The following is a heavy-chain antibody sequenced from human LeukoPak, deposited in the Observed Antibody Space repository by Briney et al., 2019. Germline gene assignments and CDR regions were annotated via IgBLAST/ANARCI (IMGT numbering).Heavy chain of an antibody. CDR1: GYTFTSYA. Sequence: ASVKVSCKASGYTFTSYAMHWVRQAPGQRLEWMGRINPNSGGTNYAQKFQGRVTMTRDTSISTAYMELSRLRSDDTAVYYCAREKSSGWYVFDYWGQGTLVTVSS. D-gene: IGHD6-19*01. CDR3: AREKSSGWYVFDY. CDR2: INPNSGGT. J-gene: IGHJ4*02. V-gene: IGHV1-2*06.